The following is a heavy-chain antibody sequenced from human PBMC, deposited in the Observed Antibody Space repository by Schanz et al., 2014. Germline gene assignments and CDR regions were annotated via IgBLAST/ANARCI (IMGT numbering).Heavy chain of an antibody. CDR2: IYNGGGGRT. D-gene: IGHD3-22*01. J-gene: IGHJ4*02. Sequence: QVQLVESGGGVAQPGGSLRLSCAASGFSFSGYGMHWVRQAPGKGLEWVSVIYNGGGGRTYYADSVKGRFTISRDNSKNTLYLQMNSLRTEDTAVYFCAKSYDTSGYSGFDYWGQGTLVTVSS. V-gene: IGHV3-NL1*01. CDR3: AKSYDTSGYSGFDY. CDR1: GFSFSGYG.